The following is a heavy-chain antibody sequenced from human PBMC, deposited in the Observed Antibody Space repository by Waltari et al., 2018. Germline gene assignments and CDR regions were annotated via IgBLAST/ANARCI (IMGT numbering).Heavy chain of an antibody. V-gene: IGHV4-39*07. Sequence: QLRLHESGPGLVKPSETLSLACPVSGFSITSETYAWAWIRQPPGKGSEWIGIILYCGTNYYNLSLKRRVIISLDTTNTHFCLRLTSMTAAATAHYFCARVRDRSFDIWGPGTVVTVSS. CDR3: ARVRDRSFDI. J-gene: IGHJ3*02. CDR2: ILYCGTN. CDR1: GFSITSETYA.